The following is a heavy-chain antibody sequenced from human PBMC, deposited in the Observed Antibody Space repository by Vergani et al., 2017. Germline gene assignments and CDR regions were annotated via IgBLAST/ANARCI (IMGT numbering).Heavy chain of an antibody. CDR3: ARGGRGEVYGVHGSTFDY. CDR1: GYTFTSYG. J-gene: IGHJ4*02. CDR2: ISAYNGNT. D-gene: IGHD3-10*02. Sequence: QVQLVQSGAEVKKPGASVKFSCKASGYTFTSYGISWVRQAPGQGLEWMGWISAYNGNTNYAQKLQGRVTMTTDTSTSTAYMELRSLRSDDTAMYYRARGGRGEVYGVHGSTFDYGGQGTLVTVSS. V-gene: IGHV1-18*01.